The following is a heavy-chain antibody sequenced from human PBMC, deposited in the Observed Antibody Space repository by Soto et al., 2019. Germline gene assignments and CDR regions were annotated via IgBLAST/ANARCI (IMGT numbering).Heavy chain of an antibody. Sequence: QVQLVQSGAEVKKPGASVKVSCKASGYTFTNSYIHWVRQTPGQGLQWMGMINPSGDSTTYAQRFQGRVTLTRETSTTTVYMELSSLRSEDTAIYYCAPTLGSSNYGAFHIWGQGTMVTVSS. V-gene: IGHV1-46*03. J-gene: IGHJ3*02. D-gene: IGHD3-10*01. CDR2: INPSGDST. CDR1: GYTFTNSY. CDR3: APTLGSSNYGAFHI.